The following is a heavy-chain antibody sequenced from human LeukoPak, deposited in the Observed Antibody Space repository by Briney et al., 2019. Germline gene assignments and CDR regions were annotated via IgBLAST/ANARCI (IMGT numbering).Heavy chain of an antibody. V-gene: IGHV4-34*01. D-gene: IGHD5-12*01. CDR1: GGSFSGYY. CDR2: INHSGST. Sequence: SETPSLTCAVYGGSFSGYYWSWIRQPPGKGLEWIGEINHSGSTNYNPSLKSRVTISVDTSKNQFSLKLSSVTAADTAVYYCARAQWLRKAADYWGQGTLVTVSS. J-gene: IGHJ4*02. CDR3: ARAQWLRKAADY.